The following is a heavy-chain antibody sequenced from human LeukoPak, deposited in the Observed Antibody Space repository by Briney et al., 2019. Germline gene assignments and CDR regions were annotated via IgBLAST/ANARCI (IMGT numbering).Heavy chain of an antibody. V-gene: IGHV4-59*01. CDR1: GGSISSYY. J-gene: IGHJ6*02. CDR3: ARLLCFGQLKLDYYGMDV. D-gene: IGHD3-10*01. Sequence: SETLSLTCTVSGGSISSYYWSWIRQPPGKGLEWIGYIYHSGSTNYDPSLKSRVTISVDTSKNQFSLKLSSVTAADTAVYYCARLLCFGQLKLDYYGMDVWGQGTTVTVPS. CDR2: IYHSGST.